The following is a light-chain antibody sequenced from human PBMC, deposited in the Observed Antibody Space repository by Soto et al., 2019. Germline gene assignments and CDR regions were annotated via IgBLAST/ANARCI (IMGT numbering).Light chain of an antibody. J-gene: IGKJ1*01. Sequence: EIVLTQSPGTLSLSPGERATLSCRASQSVSNNYLTWYQQKPGQAPRLLIYGASSRATGIPDRFSGYGSGTDFTLTISRLEPEDFAVYYCLQYGSSPRTFGQGIKVEIK. CDR3: LQYGSSPRT. V-gene: IGKV3-20*01. CDR1: QSVSNNY. CDR2: GAS.